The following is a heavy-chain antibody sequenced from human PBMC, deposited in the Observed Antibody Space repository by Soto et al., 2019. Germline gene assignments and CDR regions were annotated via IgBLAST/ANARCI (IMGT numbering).Heavy chain of an antibody. V-gene: IGHV1-8*01. CDR2: MNPNSGNT. CDR3: AREPRTGTIDY. Sequence: QVQLVQSGAEVKKPGASVKVSCKASGYTFSSHDFNWVRQVTGQGLEWMGWMNPNSGNTGYAQKFQGRVTMTRDTSISTAYMELSSLRSEDTAVYYCAREPRTGTIDYWGQGTLVTVSS. J-gene: IGHJ4*02. D-gene: IGHD1-1*01. CDR1: GYTFSSHD.